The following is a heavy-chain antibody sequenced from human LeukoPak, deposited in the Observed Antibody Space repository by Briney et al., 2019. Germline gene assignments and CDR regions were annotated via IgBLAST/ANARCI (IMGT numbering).Heavy chain of an antibody. Sequence: GGSLRLSCAASGFTFSSYAMHWVRQAPGKGLEWVAVISYDGSNKYYADSVKGRFTIPRDNSKNTLYLQMNSLRAEDTAVYYCARAHLTGYYSPTFDYWGQGTLVTVSS. V-gene: IGHV3-30*04. CDR1: GFTFSSYA. CDR3: ARAHLTGYYSPTFDY. J-gene: IGHJ4*02. D-gene: IGHD3-9*01. CDR2: ISYDGSNK.